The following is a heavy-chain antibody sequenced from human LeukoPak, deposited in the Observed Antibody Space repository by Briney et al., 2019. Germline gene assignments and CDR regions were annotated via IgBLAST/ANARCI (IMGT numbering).Heavy chain of an antibody. V-gene: IGHV3-21*01. CDR2: ISSSRSYI. D-gene: IGHD5-12*01. Sequence: PGGSLRLSCAASGFTFSSYSMNWVRQAPGKGLEWVSSISSSRSYIYYADSVKGRFTISRDNAKNSLYLQMNSLRAEDTAVYYCARGATNVDIVATTDSDFDCWGQGTLVTVSS. CDR1: GFTFSSYS. J-gene: IGHJ4*02. CDR3: ARGATNVDIVATTDSDFDC.